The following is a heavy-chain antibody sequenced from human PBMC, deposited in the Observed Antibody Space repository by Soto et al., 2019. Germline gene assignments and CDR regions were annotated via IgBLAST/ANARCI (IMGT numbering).Heavy chain of an antibody. V-gene: IGHV4-31*01. CDR3: ARSGYSYGPNPLLY. CDR1: GGSISSGGYY. Sequence: QVQLQESGPGLVKPSQTLSLTCTVSGGSISSGGYYWSWIRQHPGKGLEWIGYIYYSGSTYYNPSLKSLVTISVDTYKNQFALKLSSVTAADTAVYDCARSGYSYGPNPLLYWGQGTLVTVSS. CDR2: IYYSGST. J-gene: IGHJ4*02. D-gene: IGHD5-18*01.